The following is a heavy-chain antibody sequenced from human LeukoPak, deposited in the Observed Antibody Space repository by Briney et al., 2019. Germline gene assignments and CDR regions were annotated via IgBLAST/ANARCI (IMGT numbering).Heavy chain of an antibody. CDR2: INPSGGST. V-gene: IGHV1-46*01. D-gene: IGHD6-13*01. J-gene: IGHJ6*02. CDR3: ARDPYSSSWYAAHYYGMDV. CDR1: GYTFTGYY. Sequence: ASVKVSCKASGYTFTGYYMHWVRQAPGQGLEWMGIINPSGGSTSYAQKFQGRVTMTRDTSTSTVYMELSSLRSEDTAVYYCARDPYSSSWYAAHYYGMDVWGQGTTVTVSS.